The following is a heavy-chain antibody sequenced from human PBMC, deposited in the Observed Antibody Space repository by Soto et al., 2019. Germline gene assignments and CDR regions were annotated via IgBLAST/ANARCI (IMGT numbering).Heavy chain of an antibody. D-gene: IGHD4-4*01. V-gene: IGHV1-69*01. CDR3: ATPRRGTATVYYYYYGMDV. CDR1: GGTFSSYA. CDR2: IIPIFGTA. J-gene: IGHJ6*02. Sequence: QVQLVQSGAEVKKPGSSVKVSCKASGGTFSSYAISWVRQAPGQGLEWMGGIIPIFGTANYAQKFQGRVTITAEGHPSTAYMELSSLRSEDTAVYYCATPRRGTATVYYYYYGMDVWGQGTTVTVSS.